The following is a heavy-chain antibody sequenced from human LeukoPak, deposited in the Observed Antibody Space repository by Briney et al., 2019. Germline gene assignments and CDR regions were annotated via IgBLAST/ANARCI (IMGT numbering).Heavy chain of an antibody. J-gene: IGHJ5*02. CDR1: GFAVSTNY. CDR2: IYSDGST. D-gene: IGHD1-26*01. CDR3: ARDQRSESYYPWGWFDP. Sequence: GGSLRLSCAASGFAVSTNYLSWVRQAPGKGLEWVSVIYSDGSTYYTDSVKGRFTISRDNSKNTLYLQTNSLRPEDTAVYYCARDQRSESYYPWGWFDPWGQGTLVTVSS. V-gene: IGHV3-66*02.